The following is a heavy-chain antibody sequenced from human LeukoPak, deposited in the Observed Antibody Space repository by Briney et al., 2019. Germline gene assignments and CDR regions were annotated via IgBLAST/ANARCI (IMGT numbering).Heavy chain of an antibody. J-gene: IGHJ4*02. D-gene: IGHD4-17*01. CDR3: ARDRLGGDLTGESLY. Sequence: ASVKVSCKASGYTFTGYYMHWVRQAPGQGLEWMGWINTNSGATKFEQKFQGRVTMTRDTSISTAYMELSRLRSDDTAVYYCARDRLGGDLTGESLYWGQGTLVTVSS. CDR1: GYTFTGYY. CDR2: INTNSGAT. V-gene: IGHV1-2*02.